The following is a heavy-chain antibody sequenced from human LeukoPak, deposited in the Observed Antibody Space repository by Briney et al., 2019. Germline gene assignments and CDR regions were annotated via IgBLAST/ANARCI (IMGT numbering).Heavy chain of an antibody. V-gene: IGHV1-18*04. CDR2: ISEYNGNS. D-gene: IGHD3-16*01. CDR1: GYTFTSYG. CDR3: ARDLINCDYAPGDS. Sequence: SVKVSCKASGYTFTSYGISWVGQAPGQALEWVGWISEYNGNSNYLQKLHPRVTMTTDTSTSKAYMELRSLRSEDTAVYYCARDLINCDYAPGDSWGQGTLVTVSS. J-gene: IGHJ4*02.